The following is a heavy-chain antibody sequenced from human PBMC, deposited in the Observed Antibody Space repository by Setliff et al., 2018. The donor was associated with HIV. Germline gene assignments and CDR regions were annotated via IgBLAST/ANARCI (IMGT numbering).Heavy chain of an antibody. V-gene: IGHV3-23*01. J-gene: IGHJ4*01. CDR1: GFVLANYD. Sequence: PGGSLRLSCAASGFVLANYDISWVRQAPGKGLEWVSVISGSGGSTFYADSVKGRFTISRDNSKNTLYLQMNRLRVEDTAVYYCAKDGISGGAYPPYYFDYWGHGTLVTVSS. D-gene: IGHD2-15*01. CDR3: AKDGISGGAYPPYYFDY. CDR2: ISGSGGST.